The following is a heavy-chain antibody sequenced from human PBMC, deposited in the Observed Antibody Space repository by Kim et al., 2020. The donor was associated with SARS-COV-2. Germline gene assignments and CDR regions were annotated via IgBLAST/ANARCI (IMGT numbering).Heavy chain of an antibody. Sequence: GGSLRLSCAASGFTFSNAWMSWVRQAPGKGLEWVGRIKSKTDGGTTDYAAPVKGRFTISRDDSKNTLYLQMNSLKTEDTAVYYCTTAVGMVLVDFDYWGQGTLVTVSS. J-gene: IGHJ4*02. V-gene: IGHV3-15*01. D-gene: IGHD3-3*01. CDR1: GFTFSNAW. CDR2: IKSKTDGGTT. CDR3: TTAVGMVLVDFDY.